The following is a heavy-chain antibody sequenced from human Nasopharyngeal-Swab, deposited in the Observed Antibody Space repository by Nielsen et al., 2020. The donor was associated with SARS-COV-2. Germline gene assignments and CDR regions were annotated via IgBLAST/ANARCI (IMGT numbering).Heavy chain of an antibody. CDR1: GFTFSSYS. CDR2: ISSSSSYI. CDR3: ARGGYYYDSSGYYDY. V-gene: IGHV3-21*01. J-gene: IGHJ4*02. Sequence: GESLKISCAASGFTFSSYSMNWVRQAPGKGLEWASSISSSSSYIYYADSVKGRFTISRDNAKNSLYLQMNSLRAEDTAVYYCARGGYYYDSSGYYDYWGQGTLVTVSS. D-gene: IGHD3-22*01.